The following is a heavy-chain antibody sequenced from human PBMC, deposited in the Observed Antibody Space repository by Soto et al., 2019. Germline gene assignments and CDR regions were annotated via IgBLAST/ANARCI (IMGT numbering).Heavy chain of an antibody. CDR1: GGSISSGDYY. CDR3: ARAAGITIFGVVIRPPLFDC. Sequence: QVQLQESGPGLVKPSQTLSLTCTVSGGSISSGDYYWSWIRQPPGKGLEWIGYIYYSGSTYYNPSHKCRVIISVDTSKSQFSLKLSSVTAADTAVYYCARAAGITIFGVVIRPPLFDCWGPGTLVTVS. D-gene: IGHD3-3*01. J-gene: IGHJ4*02. V-gene: IGHV4-30-4*01. CDR2: IYYSGST.